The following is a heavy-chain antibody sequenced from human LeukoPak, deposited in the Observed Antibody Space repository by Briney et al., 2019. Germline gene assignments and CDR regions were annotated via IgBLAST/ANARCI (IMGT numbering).Heavy chain of an antibody. CDR1: GFTFSDYW. CDR2: IKQDGSAK. J-gene: IGHJ4*02. V-gene: IGHV3-7*01. D-gene: IGHD1-14*01. Sequence: GGSLRLSCAASGFTFSDYWMNWVRQAPGKGLEWVANIKQDGSAKHYVDSVTGRFTISRDNAKNSLYLQMNSLRDEDTAMYYCARDVPATGGIDCWGQGTLVTVSS. CDR3: ARDVPATGGIDC.